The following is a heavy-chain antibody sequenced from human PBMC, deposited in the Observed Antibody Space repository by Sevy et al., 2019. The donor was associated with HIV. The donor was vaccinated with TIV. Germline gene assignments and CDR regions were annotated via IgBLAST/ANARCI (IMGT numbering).Heavy chain of an antibody. CDR3: FVRIRDSSEIDY. V-gene: IGHV3-74*01. CDR2: LNGDGSDI. J-gene: IGHJ4*02. D-gene: IGHD6-6*01. CDR1: GFTFSNYS. Sequence: GGSLRLSCAASGFTFSNYSMNWVRQGPGKGLVWVARLNGDGSDINYADSVRGRFTISRDNTKNTLYLQMSSLRVEDTAVYYCFVRIRDSSEIDYWGQGTLVTVSS.